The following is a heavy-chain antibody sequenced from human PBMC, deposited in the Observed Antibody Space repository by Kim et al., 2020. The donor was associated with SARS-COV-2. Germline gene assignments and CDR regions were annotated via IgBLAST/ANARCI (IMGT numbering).Heavy chain of an antibody. CDR3: ARVLQRRDYYYGMDV. Sequence: QKLQGRVTMTTDTSTSTAYMELRSLRSDDTAVYYCARVLQRRDYYYGMDVWGQGTTVTVSS. V-gene: IGHV1-18*01. D-gene: IGHD6-25*01. J-gene: IGHJ6*02.